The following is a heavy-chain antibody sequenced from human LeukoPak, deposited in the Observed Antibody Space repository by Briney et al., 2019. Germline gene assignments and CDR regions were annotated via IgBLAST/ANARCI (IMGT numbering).Heavy chain of an antibody. CDR2: ISYDGSNK. CDR1: GFTFSSYA. D-gene: IGHD6-19*01. CDR3: ASTARIAVAGFDY. J-gene: IGHJ4*02. Sequence: PGRSLRLSCAASGFTFSSYAMHWVRQAPGKGLEWVAVISYDGSNKYYADSVKGRFTISRDNSKNTLYLQMNSPRAEDTAVYYCASTARIAVAGFDYWGQGTLVTVSS. V-gene: IGHV3-30-3*01.